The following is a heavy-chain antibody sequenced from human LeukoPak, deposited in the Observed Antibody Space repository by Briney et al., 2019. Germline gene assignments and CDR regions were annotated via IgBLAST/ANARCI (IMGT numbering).Heavy chain of an antibody. CDR1: GYTFTGYY. Sequence: ASVKVSCKASGYTFTGYYMHWVRQAPGQGLEWMGWINPNSGGTNYAQKFQGRVTMTRETSISTAYMELSRLRSDDTAVYYCARVYQGNPAEYYYDSTWGQGTLVTVSS. D-gene: IGHD3-22*01. CDR3: ARVYQGNPAEYYYDST. CDR2: INPNSGGT. J-gene: IGHJ5*02. V-gene: IGHV1-2*02.